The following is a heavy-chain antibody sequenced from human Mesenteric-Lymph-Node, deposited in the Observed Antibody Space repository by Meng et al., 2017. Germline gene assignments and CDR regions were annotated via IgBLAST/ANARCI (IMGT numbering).Heavy chain of an antibody. V-gene: IGHV3-23*01. CDR2: IGGDSARA. Sequence: GESLKISCEASGFDFSTFAMTWVRQAPGKGLEWVSSIGGDSARAYYADSVKGRFTISRDDSKNTLYLQMNSLRAEDTAIYFCLKDHRGWGQGTLVTVSS. CDR1: GFDFSTFA. J-gene: IGHJ4*02. CDR3: LKDHRG.